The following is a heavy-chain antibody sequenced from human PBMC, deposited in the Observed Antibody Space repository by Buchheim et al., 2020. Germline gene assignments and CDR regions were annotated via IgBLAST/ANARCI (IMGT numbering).Heavy chain of an antibody. Sequence: QVQLVESGGGVVQPGRSLRLSCAASGFTFSSSCMHWVRQAPGKGLVWVSLICSDGSTKYYADSVKGRFIISRDNSKNTLYLQMDSVKDEDTTVYYCARCYGDYVVQCFDYRGQGTL. J-gene: IGHJ4*02. CDR3: ARCYGDYVVQCFDY. CDR1: GFTFSSSC. V-gene: IGHV3-33*01. D-gene: IGHD4-17*01. CDR2: ICSDGSTK.